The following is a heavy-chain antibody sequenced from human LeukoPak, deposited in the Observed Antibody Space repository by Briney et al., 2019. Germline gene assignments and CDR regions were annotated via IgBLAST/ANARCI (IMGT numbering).Heavy chain of an antibody. Sequence: PSETLSLTCTVSGGSISSGGYYWSWIRQHPGKGLEWIGYIHYSGSTYYNPSLKSRVTISVDTSKNQFSLKLSSVTAADTAVYYCARGISDRGVITWGQGTTVTVSS. J-gene: IGHJ6*02. D-gene: IGHD3-10*01. V-gene: IGHV4-31*03. CDR3: ARGISDRGVIT. CDR1: GGSISSGGYY. CDR2: IHYSGST.